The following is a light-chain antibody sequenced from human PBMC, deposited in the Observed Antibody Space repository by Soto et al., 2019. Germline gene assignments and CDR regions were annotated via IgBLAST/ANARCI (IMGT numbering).Light chain of an antibody. J-gene: IGLJ1*01. CDR1: SGDVGSNNL. CDR3: CSYAGYNIPNYV. V-gene: IGLV2-23*01. Sequence: QSALTQPASVSGSPGQSITISCTGASGDVGSNNLVSWYSWYQQHPGKAPKLIIYEDSKRPSGVSYRFSGSRSGNTASLTISGLQAEDEADYYCCSYAGYNIPNYVFGTGTKVTVL. CDR2: EDS.